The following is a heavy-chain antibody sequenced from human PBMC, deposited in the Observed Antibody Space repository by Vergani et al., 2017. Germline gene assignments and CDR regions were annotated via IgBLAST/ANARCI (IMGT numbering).Heavy chain of an antibody. CDR3: ARIMPGGGSCYDAFDI. J-gene: IGHJ3*02. CDR1: GFSLSTSGMC. CDR2: IDWDDDK. V-gene: IGHV2-70*01. D-gene: IGHD2-15*01. Sequence: QVTLRESGPALVKPTQTLTLTCTFSGFSLSTSGMCVSWLRQPPGKALEWLALIDWDDDKYYSTSLKTRLTISKDTSKNQVVLTMTNMDPVDTATYYCARIMPGGGSCYDAFDIWGQGTMVTVSS.